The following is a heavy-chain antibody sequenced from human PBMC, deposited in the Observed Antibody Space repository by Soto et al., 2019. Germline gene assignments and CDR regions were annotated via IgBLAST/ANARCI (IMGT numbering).Heavy chain of an antibody. CDR1: GYTFTSYY. CDR2: IDPSSGSA. J-gene: IGHJ4*02. V-gene: IGHV1-46*01. D-gene: IGHD5-12*01. CDR3: ARGMATIRGVYFDC. Sequence: ASVKVSCKASGYTFTSYYMHWVRQAPGPGLEWMGIIDPSSGSAKYAQKFRGRVTMTRDTSTNTVYMDLSSLRSEDTAVYYCARGMATIRGVYFDCWGQGTLVTVS.